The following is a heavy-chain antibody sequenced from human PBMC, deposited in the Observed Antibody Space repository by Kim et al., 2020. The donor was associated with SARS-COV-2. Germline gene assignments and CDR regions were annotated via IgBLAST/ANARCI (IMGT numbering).Heavy chain of an antibody. CDR2: IIPIFGTA. V-gene: IGHV1-69*13. Sequence: SVKVSCKASGGTFSSYAISWVRQAPGQGLEWMGGIIPIFGTANYAQKFQGRVTITADESTSTAYMELSSLRSEDTAVYYCAKHGEWELLPGGDYWGQGTLVTVSS. CDR3: AKHGEWELLPGGDY. D-gene: IGHD1-26*01. CDR1: GGTFSSYA. J-gene: IGHJ4*02.